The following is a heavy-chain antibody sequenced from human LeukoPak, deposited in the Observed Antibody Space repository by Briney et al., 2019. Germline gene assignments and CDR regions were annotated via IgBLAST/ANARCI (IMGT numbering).Heavy chain of an antibody. CDR2: IYTSGTT. Sequence: SDTLSLTCTVSGGSVSSGSYYWRWVRQPAGQGLEWIGRIYTSGTTNYNPSLKSRVTMSVDTSKNQFSLKLSSVTAADTAVYYCATSEGYWGQGTLVTVSS. D-gene: IGHD1-14*01. CDR1: GGSVSSGSYY. CDR3: ATSEGY. V-gene: IGHV4-61*02. J-gene: IGHJ4*02.